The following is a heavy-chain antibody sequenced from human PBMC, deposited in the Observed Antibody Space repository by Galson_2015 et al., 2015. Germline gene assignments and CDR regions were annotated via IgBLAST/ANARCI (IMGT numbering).Heavy chain of an antibody. CDR3: ARAILYYDFWSGYHNWFDP. CDR1: GYTFTSYA. D-gene: IGHD3-3*01. Sequence: SVKVSCKASGYTFTSYAMHWVRQAPGQRLEWMGWINAGNGNTKYSQKFQGRVTITRDTSASTAYMELSSLRSEDTAVYYCARAILYYDFWSGYHNWFDPWGQGTLVTVSS. CDR2: INAGNGNT. J-gene: IGHJ5*02. V-gene: IGHV1-3*01.